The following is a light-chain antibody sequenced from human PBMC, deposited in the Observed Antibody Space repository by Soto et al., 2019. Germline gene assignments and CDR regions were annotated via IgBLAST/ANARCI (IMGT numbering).Light chain of an antibody. Sequence: SYELTQPPSVSVAPGQTAKITCGGNNIGSKSVHWYQQRPGQAPVMVVYDDRVRPSGIPERISGSSSGNTATLTITGVEAGDEADYHCQVWDRSTEQVVFGGGTQLTVL. J-gene: IGLJ2*01. CDR3: QVWDRSTEQVV. V-gene: IGLV3-21*02. CDR2: DDR. CDR1: NIGSKS.